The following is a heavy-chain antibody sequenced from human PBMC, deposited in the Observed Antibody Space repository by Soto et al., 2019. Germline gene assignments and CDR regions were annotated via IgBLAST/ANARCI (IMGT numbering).Heavy chain of an antibody. D-gene: IGHD5-12*01. V-gene: IGHV4-34*01. CDR3: ARGLGIVATFYFDY. CDR1: GGSFSGYY. J-gene: IGHJ4*02. CDR2: INHSGST. Sequence: SETLCLTCGVYGGSFSGYYGSWIRQPPGKGLEWIGEINHSGSTNYNPSLKSRVTISVDTSKNQFSLKLSSVTAADTAVYYCARGLGIVATFYFDYWGQGTLVTVSS.